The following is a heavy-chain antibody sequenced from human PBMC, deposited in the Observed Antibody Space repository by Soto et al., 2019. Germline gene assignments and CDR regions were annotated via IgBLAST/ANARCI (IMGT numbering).Heavy chain of an antibody. Sequence: GASVTVSCKAYGYTFTSYAMHWVRQAPGQRLEWMGWINAGNGNTKYSQKFQGRVTITRDTSASTAYMELSSLRSEDTAVYYCARGIHIVVVVAATAPYFDIWGQGTMVTVSS. J-gene: IGHJ3*02. V-gene: IGHV1-3*01. CDR3: ARGIHIVVVVAATAPYFDI. D-gene: IGHD2-15*01. CDR2: INAGNGNT. CDR1: GYTFTSYA.